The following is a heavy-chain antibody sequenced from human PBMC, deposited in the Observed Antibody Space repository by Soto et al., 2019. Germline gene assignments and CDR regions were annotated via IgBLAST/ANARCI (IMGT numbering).Heavy chain of an antibody. D-gene: IGHD3-22*01. Sequence: ASVKVSCKASGYTFTSYGISWVRQAPGQGLEWMGWISDYNGNTNYAQKLQGRVTMTTDTSTSTAYMELRSPRSDDTAVYYCARVASGYYDSSGYSDYWGQGTLVTVSS. CDR3: ARVASGYYDSSGYSDY. CDR1: GYTFTSYG. J-gene: IGHJ4*02. CDR2: ISDYNGNT. V-gene: IGHV1-18*01.